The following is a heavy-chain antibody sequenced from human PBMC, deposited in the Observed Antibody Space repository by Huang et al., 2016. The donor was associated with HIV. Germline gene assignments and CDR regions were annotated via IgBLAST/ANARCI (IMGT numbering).Heavy chain of an antibody. D-gene: IGHD5-18*01. V-gene: IGHV1-69*13. J-gene: IGHJ5*02. CDR3: ARTAYSYGFRQGYNWFDP. Sequence: QVLLVQSGAEVRTPGSSVKVSCTAFGGTFSSSAISGVRQAPGQGLEWRGGIIPSCGTANYTQKFQGRVKITVDEATNTGYMELTRLTSEDTAVYYCARTAYSYGFRQGYNWFDPWGQGTPVTVSS. CDR1: GGTFSSSA. CDR2: IIPSCGTA.